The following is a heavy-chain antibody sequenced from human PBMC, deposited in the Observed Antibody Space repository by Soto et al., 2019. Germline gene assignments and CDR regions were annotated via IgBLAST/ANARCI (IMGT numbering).Heavy chain of an antibody. CDR3: AKGNCGGACSTDN. V-gene: IGHV3-23*01. CDR1: GFTFSNFA. CDR2: IRGSGEST. Sequence: EVQLLESGGGLVQPGGSLRLSCAASGFTFSNFAMSWVRQAPGKGLEWVSGIRGSGESTYYADSVKGRFTISRDNSKNILYLQMNSLSAEDTAVYYCAKGNCGGACSTDNWGQGTLVTVSS. J-gene: IGHJ4*02. D-gene: IGHD2-21*01.